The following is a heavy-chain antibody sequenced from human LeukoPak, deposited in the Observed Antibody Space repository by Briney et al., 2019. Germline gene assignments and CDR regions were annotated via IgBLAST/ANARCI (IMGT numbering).Heavy chain of an antibody. Sequence: AASVKVSCKASGGTFSSYAISWVRQAPGQGLEWMGRIIPILGIANYAQKFQGRVTITADKSTSTAYMELSSLRSEDTAVYYCAAGPVVITTHDAFDIWGQGTMVTVSS. D-gene: IGHD3-22*01. CDR1: GGTFSSYA. J-gene: IGHJ3*02. CDR3: AAGPVVITTHDAFDI. V-gene: IGHV1-69*04. CDR2: IIPILGIA.